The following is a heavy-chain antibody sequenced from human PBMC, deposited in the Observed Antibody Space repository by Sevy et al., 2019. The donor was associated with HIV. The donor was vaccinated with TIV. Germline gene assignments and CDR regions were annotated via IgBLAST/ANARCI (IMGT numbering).Heavy chain of an antibody. J-gene: IGHJ4*02. CDR1: GFTFGTYT. D-gene: IGHD3-22*01. Sequence: GGSLRLSCAASGFTFGTYTMNWVRQAPGGGLEWLSSIGRTGSDMYYGDSLRGRFTISRDNARDSVFLQMNSLRVEDTGVYYCVGGNDREYWGRGTLVTVSS. CDR2: IGRTGSDM. V-gene: IGHV3-21*01. CDR3: VGGNDREY.